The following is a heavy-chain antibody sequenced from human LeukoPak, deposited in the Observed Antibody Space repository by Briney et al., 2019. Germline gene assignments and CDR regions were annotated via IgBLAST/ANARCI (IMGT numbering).Heavy chain of an antibody. D-gene: IGHD1-26*01. CDR1: GLTFNNYA. J-gene: IGHJ4*02. Sequence: GGSLRLSCAVSGLTFNNYAMSWVRQAPGKGLEWVSAISKSGDHTYYAASAKGRFTIYRDNSKNTQYLQMNSLRAEDTAVYYCVKDSPPRYSGSPPAYWGQGTLVTVSS. V-gene: IGHV3-23*01. CDR2: ISKSGDHT. CDR3: VKDSPPRYSGSPPAY.